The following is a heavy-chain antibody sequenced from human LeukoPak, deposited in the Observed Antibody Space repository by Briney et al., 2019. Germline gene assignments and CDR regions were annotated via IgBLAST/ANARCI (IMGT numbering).Heavy chain of an antibody. Sequence: SETLSLTCTVSGGSISSYYWSWIRQPPGKGLEWIGYIYYSGSTNYNPSLKSRVTISVDTSKNQFSLKLSSVTAADTAVYYCATSPVTTWWFDPWGQGTLVTVSS. CDR2: IYYSGST. CDR3: ATSPVTTWWFDP. D-gene: IGHD4-17*01. V-gene: IGHV4-59*01. CDR1: GGSISSYY. J-gene: IGHJ5*02.